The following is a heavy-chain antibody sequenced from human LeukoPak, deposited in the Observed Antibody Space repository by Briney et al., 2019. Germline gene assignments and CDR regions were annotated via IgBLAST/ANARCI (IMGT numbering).Heavy chain of an antibody. J-gene: IGHJ4*02. D-gene: IGHD6-13*01. CDR1: GFTFSSYD. CDR3: ARDQRAAAGDY. V-gene: IGHV3-30*03. Sequence: PGRSLRLSCAASGFTFSSYDMHWVRQAPGKGLEWVAVISYDGSNKYYSDSVKGRFTISRDSSKNTLYLQMNSLRAEDTAVYYCARDQRAAAGDYWGQGALVTVSS. CDR2: ISYDGSNK.